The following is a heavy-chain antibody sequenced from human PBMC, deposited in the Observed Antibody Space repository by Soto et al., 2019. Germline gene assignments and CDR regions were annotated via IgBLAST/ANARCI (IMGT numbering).Heavy chain of an antibody. J-gene: IGHJ2*01. D-gene: IGHD3-9*01. CDR2: ISWNSGSI. CDR1: GFTFDDYA. V-gene: IGHV3-9*01. CDR3: AKDGDRVEYFDWSELYMDWYFDL. Sequence: EVQLVESGGGLVQPGRSLRLSCAASGFTFDDYAMHWVRQAPGKGLEWVSGISWNSGSIGYADSVKGRFTISRDNAKNSLYLQMNSLRAEDTALYYCAKDGDRVEYFDWSELYMDWYFDLWGRGTLVTVSS.